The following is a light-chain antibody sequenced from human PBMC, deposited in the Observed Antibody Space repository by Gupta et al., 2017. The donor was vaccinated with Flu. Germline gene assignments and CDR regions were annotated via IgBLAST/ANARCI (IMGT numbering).Light chain of an antibody. Sequence: DIVMTQSPLSLPVTPGEPASISCRSSQSLLHSNGYNYLDWYLQKPGQSPQLLIYLGSNRANGVPDRFSGSGSGKDFTLKSSRGEDEDVGVYYGMQDLQTFTFGHGTKVDIK. CDR1: QSLLHSNGYNY. CDR2: LGS. J-gene: IGKJ3*01. CDR3: MQDLQTFT. V-gene: IGKV2-28*01.